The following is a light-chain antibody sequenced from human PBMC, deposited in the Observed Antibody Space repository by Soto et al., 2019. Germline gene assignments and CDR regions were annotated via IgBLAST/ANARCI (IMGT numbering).Light chain of an antibody. CDR1: HSLLHSNGYNY. CDR3: MHALHPLT. V-gene: IGKV2-28*01. Sequence: RWSPYLHNNHGEPASISCRSSHSLLHSNGYNYLDWYLQKPGQSPQLLIYLGSNRSSGVPDRFSGSGPGTDFKLKLSRVDAGYVGVPICMHALHPLTFGLGTRLEIK. CDR2: LGS. J-gene: IGKJ5*01.